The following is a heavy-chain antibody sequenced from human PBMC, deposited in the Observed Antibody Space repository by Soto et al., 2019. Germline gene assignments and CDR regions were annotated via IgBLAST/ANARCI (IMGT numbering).Heavy chain of an antibody. CDR2: ISGSGDGT. Sequence: GWSLRLSCASSVFTVNSHAMSWVRQAPGKGLGWVASISGSGDGTYYGDSVKGRFTISRDSSSSTLYLQMNNLRGEDTAVYFCTKSRRGILMVYGFGGMDVWGQGTTVTVSS. CDR3: TKSRRGILMVYGFGGMDV. CDR1: VFTVNSHA. V-gene: IGHV3-23*01. D-gene: IGHD2-8*01. J-gene: IGHJ6*02.